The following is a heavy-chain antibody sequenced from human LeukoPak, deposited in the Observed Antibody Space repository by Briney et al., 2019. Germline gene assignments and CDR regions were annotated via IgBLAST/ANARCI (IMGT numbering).Heavy chain of an antibody. D-gene: IGHD1-1*01. V-gene: IGHV3-23*01. CDR1: GFTFSSSA. CDR2: ISGGGGTT. J-gene: IGHJ4*02. CDR3: AKEEAPTTWIGY. Sequence: GGSLRLSCAASGFTFSSSAMTWVRQAPGKGLEWVSGISGGGGTTYYADSAKGRFTISRDNSKKTLYLQMNSLRAEDTAVYYCAKEEAPTTWIGYWGQGTPVTVSS.